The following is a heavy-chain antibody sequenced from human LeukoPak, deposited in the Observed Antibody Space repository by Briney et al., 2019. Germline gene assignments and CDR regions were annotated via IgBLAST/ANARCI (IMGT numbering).Heavy chain of an antibody. CDR2: IYPGDSDT. V-gene: IGHV5-51*01. J-gene: IGHJ4*02. D-gene: IGHD1-1*01. CDR1: GYSFTSYW. Sequence: GESLQISCKGSGYSFTSYWIGWVRQVPGKGLEWMGIIYPGDSDTRYSPSFQGQVTISADKSISTAYLQWSSLKASDTAMYYCARPAGSSTTAGGSFDYWGQGTLVTVSS. CDR3: ARPAGSSTTAGGSFDY.